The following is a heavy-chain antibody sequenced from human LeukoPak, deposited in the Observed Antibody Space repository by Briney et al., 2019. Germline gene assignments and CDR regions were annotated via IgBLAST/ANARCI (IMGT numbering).Heavy chain of an antibody. CDR1: GYTFTRYD. CDR3: ARRNSDSYYFGMDV. J-gene: IGHJ6*02. Sequence: ASVKVSCKASGYTFTRYDINWVRQATGQGLEWMGWMNPNSGNTGYPQKLQGRVTMTRITSISTAYMELSSLRSEDTAVYYWARRNSDSYYFGMDVWGQGTTVTVSS. V-gene: IGHV1-8*01. CDR2: MNPNSGNT. D-gene: IGHD1-14*01.